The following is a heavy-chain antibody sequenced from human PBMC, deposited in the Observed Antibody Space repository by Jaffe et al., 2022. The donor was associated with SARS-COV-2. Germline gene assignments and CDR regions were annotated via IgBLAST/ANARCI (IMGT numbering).Heavy chain of an antibody. CDR2: IYPGDSDT. D-gene: IGHD5-18*01. CDR3: ARLDAWSPRWDTAMVTNYYYYMDV. CDR1: GYSFTSYW. V-gene: IGHV5-51*01. Sequence: EVQLVQSGAEVKKPGESLKISCKGSGYSFTSYWIGWVRQMPGKGLEWMGIIYPGDSDTRYSPSFQGQVTISADKSISTAYLQWSSLKASDTAMYYCARLDAWSPRWDTAMVTNYYYYMDVWGKGTTVTVSS. J-gene: IGHJ6*03.